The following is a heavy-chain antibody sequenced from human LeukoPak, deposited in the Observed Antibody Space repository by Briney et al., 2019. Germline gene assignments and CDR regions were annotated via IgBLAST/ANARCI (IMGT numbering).Heavy chain of an antibody. J-gene: IGHJ5*02. D-gene: IGHD1-7*01. CDR2: IYYSGST. V-gene: IGHV4-39*01. Sequence: SETLSLTCTVSGGSISSSSYYWGWIRQPPGKRLEWSGSIYYSGSTYYNPSLKSRVTISVDTSKNQFSLKLSSVTAADTAVYYCSRTTGRLSVDPWGQGTLVTVSS. CDR3: SRTTGRLSVDP. CDR1: GGSISSSSYY.